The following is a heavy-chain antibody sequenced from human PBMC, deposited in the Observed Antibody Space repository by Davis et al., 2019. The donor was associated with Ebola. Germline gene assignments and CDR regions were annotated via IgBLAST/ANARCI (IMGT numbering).Heavy chain of an antibody. Sequence: MPSETLSLTCAVYGGSFSGYHWSWVRQSPGKGLEWIGEINHSGTTNYSPSLRSRLTISVDTSKNQFSLKLNSVTAADTAVYYCARGRSFYYDGSGYGVKDAFDIWGQGTVVTVSS. V-gene: IGHV4-34*01. CDR2: INHSGTT. J-gene: IGHJ3*02. CDR1: GGSFSGYH. D-gene: IGHD3-22*01. CDR3: ARGRSFYYDGSGYGVKDAFDI.